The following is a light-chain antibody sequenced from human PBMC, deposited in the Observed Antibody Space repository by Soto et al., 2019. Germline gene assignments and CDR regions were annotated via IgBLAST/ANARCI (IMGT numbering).Light chain of an antibody. J-gene: IGLJ3*02. Sequence: QSALTQPPSASGSPGQSVTISCTGTSSDVGNYNSVSWYQQHPGKAPKLMIFEVTERPSGVPHRFSGSKSGNTASLTVSGLEAEDEADYYCSFYSGSNALVFGGGTKLTVL. CDR1: SSDVGNYNS. CDR3: SFYSGSNALV. CDR2: EVT. V-gene: IGLV2-8*01.